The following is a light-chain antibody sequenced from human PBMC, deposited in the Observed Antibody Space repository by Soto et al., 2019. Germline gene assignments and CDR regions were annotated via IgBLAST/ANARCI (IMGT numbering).Light chain of an antibody. Sequence: EIVLTQSPGTLSLSLGERATLSCRASQSVGSNYLAWYHHKPGQAPRLLIYGASSRATGIPDRFSGSGSGTDFTLTISRLEPEDFAVYYCLQYGSSSYTFGQGTKLEIK. CDR1: QSVGSNY. CDR3: LQYGSSSYT. J-gene: IGKJ2*01. V-gene: IGKV3-20*01. CDR2: GAS.